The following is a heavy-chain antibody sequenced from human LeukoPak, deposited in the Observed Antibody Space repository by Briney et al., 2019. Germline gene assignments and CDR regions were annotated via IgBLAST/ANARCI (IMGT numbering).Heavy chain of an antibody. V-gene: IGHV3-23*01. CDR3: AKDSMSGGSCFHDY. Sequence: PGGSLRLSCAASGFTFTNYAMTWVRQAPGKGLEWVSTVGGVSGNTYYADSVKGRFTISRDRSKNTLYLQMNSLRAEDTAVYYCAKDSMSGGSCFHDYWGQGTLVTVSS. CDR2: VGGVSGNT. J-gene: IGHJ4*02. CDR1: GFTFTNYA. D-gene: IGHD2-15*01.